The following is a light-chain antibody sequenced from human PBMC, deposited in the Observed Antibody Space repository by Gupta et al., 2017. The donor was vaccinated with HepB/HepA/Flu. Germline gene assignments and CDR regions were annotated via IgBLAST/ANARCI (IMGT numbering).Light chain of an antibody. J-gene: IGKJ4*02. CDR3: KQYVRTPLT. V-gene: IGKV4-1*01. CDR2: WAS. CDR1: QSVLYSSNNKNY. Sequence: DVVVTPSPDSLAVSLGERATINCYSTQSVLYSSNNKNYLAWYQQKLGQPPKLLIYWASTRESGVPDRFSGSGSGTDFTLTISNVQAEDVGVYYCKQYVRTPLTFGGGTKVEIK.